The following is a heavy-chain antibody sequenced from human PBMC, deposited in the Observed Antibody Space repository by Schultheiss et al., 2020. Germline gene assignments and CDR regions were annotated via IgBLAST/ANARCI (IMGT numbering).Heavy chain of an antibody. CDR3: ARTIIVVPAAMNYFDY. V-gene: IGHV2-70*04. J-gene: IGHJ4*02. CDR2: IDWDDDK. Sequence: SGPTLVKPTQTLTLTCTFSGFSLSTSGMRVSWIRQPPGKAPEWLARIDWDDDKSYRTSLKTRLTISKDTSKNQVVLTMTNMDPVDTATYYCARTIIVVPAAMNYFDYWGQGTLVTVSS. D-gene: IGHD2-2*01. CDR1: GFSLSTSGMR.